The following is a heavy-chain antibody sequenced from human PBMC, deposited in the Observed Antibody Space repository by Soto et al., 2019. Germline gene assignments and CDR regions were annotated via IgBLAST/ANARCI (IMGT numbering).Heavy chain of an antibody. J-gene: IGHJ5*02. Sequence: QITLKESGPTLGKPTQTLTLSCTFSGFSLSTSGGGLGWIRKPPGQALGFLALVYWDDEKRYSPSLKSRLTITKDTSKNQLIRTMTNTDPADTAPYYCPHKAQLAIITARPGWFDPWGQGTLVTVAT. V-gene: IGHV2-5*02. CDR3: PHKAQLAIITARPGWFDP. D-gene: IGHD5-12*01. CDR2: VYWDDEK. CDR1: GFSLSTSGGG.